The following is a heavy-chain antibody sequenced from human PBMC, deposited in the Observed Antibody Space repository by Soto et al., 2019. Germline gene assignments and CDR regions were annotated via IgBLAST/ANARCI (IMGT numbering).Heavy chain of an antibody. Sequence: QLQLQESGSGLVKPSQTLSLSCTVSGGSINSGGHSWSWIRQPPGKGLAWIGYVYPSGSTNYNPSLRSRVTISVDGSTNQFSLRLTSVTAADTAVYFCARNNLDYTKTGVDWFDPWGPGALVIVYS. J-gene: IGHJ5*02. CDR2: VYPSGST. V-gene: IGHV4-30-2*01. D-gene: IGHD4-4*01. CDR3: ARNNLDYTKTGVDWFDP. CDR1: GGSINSGGHS.